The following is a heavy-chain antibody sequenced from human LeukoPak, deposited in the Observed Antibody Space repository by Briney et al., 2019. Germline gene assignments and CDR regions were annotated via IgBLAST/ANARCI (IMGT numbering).Heavy chain of an antibody. Sequence: PSETLSLTCTVSGGSINSNYYWGWIRQPPGKGLEWIGTIYYSGSTYYNPSLKSRVTISVDTSKNQFSLKLSSVTAADTAVYYCATGGGYYFDYWGQGTLVTVSS. D-gene: IGHD3-22*01. CDR1: GGSINSNYY. CDR2: IYYSGST. V-gene: IGHV4-39*01. J-gene: IGHJ4*02. CDR3: ATGGGYYFDY.